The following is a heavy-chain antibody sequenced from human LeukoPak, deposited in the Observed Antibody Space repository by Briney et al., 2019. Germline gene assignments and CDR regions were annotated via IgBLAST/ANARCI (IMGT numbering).Heavy chain of an antibody. D-gene: IGHD1-7*01. CDR2: VNGNEMSR. Sequence: GGSLRLSCEASGFTFGDYWMHWVRQGPGKGLVWVSRVNGNEMSRAYADSVKGRFTISRDNSKNTLYLQMNSLRVDDTGIYYCARDRAERDWTYHTLFDSWGQGTPVTVSS. CDR3: ARDRAERDWTYHTLFDS. J-gene: IGHJ4*02. CDR1: GFTFGDYW. V-gene: IGHV3-74*01.